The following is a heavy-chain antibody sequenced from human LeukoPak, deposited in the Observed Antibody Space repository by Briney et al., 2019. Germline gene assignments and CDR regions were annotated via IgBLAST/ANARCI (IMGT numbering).Heavy chain of an antibody. V-gene: IGHV4-4*07. CDR1: GGSISSYY. Sequence: SETLSLTCTVSGGSISSYYWSWIRQPAGKGLEWIGRIYASGSTNYNPSLKSRVTMSVDTSKSQFSLKLISVTAADTAVYYCARDPRGIVGANHDWFDPWGQGTLVTVSS. CDR3: ARDPRGIVGANHDWFDP. J-gene: IGHJ5*02. D-gene: IGHD1-26*01. CDR2: IYASGST.